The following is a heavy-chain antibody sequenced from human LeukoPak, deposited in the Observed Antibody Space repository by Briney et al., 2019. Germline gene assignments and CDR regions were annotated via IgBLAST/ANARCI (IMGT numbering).Heavy chain of an antibody. CDR1: GGPISSYY. CDR3: ARFGATVDAFDI. Sequence: SETLSLTCTVSGGPISSYYWSWIRQPPGKGLEWIGYVYYSGSTNYNPSLKSRVTISVDTSKNQFSLKLSSVTAADTAVYYCARFGATVDAFDIWGQGTMFTVSS. J-gene: IGHJ3*02. V-gene: IGHV4-59*01. CDR2: VYYSGST. D-gene: IGHD3-10*01.